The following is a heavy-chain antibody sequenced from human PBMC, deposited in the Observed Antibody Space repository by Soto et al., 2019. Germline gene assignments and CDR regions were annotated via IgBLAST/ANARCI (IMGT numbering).Heavy chain of an antibody. D-gene: IGHD6-19*01. CDR1: GFTFSSYG. V-gene: IGHV3-30*18. CDR3: AKDRPHRIIAVAGTGIDY. J-gene: IGHJ4*02. CDR2: ISYDGSNK. Sequence: GGSLRLSCAASGFTFSSYGMHWVRQAPGKGLEWVAVISYDGSNKYYADSVKGRFTISRDNSKNTLYLQMNSLRAEDTAVYYCAKDRPHRIIAVAGTGIDYWGQGTLVTVSS.